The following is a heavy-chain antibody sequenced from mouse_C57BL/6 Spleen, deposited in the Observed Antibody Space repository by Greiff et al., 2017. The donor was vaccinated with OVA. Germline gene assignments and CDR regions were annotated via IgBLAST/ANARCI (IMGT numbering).Heavy chain of an antibody. CDR3: ARGGIYYDYDGFAY. Sequence: VQLQQPGAELVKPGASVKMSCKASGYTFTSYWITWVKQRPGQGLEWIGDIYPGSGSTNYNEKFKSKATLTVDTSSSTAYMQLSSLTSEDSAVYYCARGGIYYDYDGFAYWGQGTLVTVSA. J-gene: IGHJ3*01. CDR2: IYPGSGST. D-gene: IGHD2-4*01. V-gene: IGHV1-55*01. CDR1: GYTFTSYW.